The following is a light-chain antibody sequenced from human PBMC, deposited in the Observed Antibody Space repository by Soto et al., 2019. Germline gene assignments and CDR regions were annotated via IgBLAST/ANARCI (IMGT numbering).Light chain of an antibody. CDR1: QSISSW. V-gene: IGKV1-5*03. J-gene: IGKJ1*01. CDR2: KAS. CDR3: QQYNSYPWT. Sequence: DIKMTQSPSTLSASVGDRVTITCRASQSISSWLAWYQQKPGKAPKLLIYKASSLESGVPSRFSGSGSGTEFTLTISSLQPDDFATYYCQQYNSYPWTFGQGTKVEIK.